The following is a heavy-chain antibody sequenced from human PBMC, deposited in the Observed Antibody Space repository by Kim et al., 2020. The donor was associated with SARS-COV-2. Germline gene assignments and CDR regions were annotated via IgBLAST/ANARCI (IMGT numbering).Heavy chain of an antibody. CDR2: INHSGST. Sequence: SETLSLTCAVYGGSFSGYYWSWIRQPPGKGLEWIGEINHSGSTNYNPSLKSRVTISVDTSKNQFSLKLSSVTAADTAVYYCARGRITMVRGVIITDDYWGQGTLVTVSS. CDR1: GGSFSGYY. CDR3: ARGRITMVRGVIITDDY. V-gene: IGHV4-34*01. J-gene: IGHJ4*02. D-gene: IGHD3-10*01.